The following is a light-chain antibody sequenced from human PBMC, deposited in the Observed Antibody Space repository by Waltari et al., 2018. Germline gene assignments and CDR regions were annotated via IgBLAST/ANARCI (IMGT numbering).Light chain of an antibody. CDR2: EVT. J-gene: IGLJ3*02. Sequence: QSALAQPASVSGSPGQSITISCTGSTSDVGSYNLVSCYQQHPGKAPKPIIYEVTKMASGISDRFSGSKSGNTASLTISGLQAGDEGDYYCCSYAGISTWVFGGGTKVTVL. CDR1: TSDVGSYNL. V-gene: IGLV2-23*02. CDR3: CSYAGISTWV.